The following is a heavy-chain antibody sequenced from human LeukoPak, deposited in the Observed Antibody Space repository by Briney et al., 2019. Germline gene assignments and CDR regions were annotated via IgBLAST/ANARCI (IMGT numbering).Heavy chain of an antibody. CDR1: DDSFSSHY. CDR2: ISYIGST. J-gene: IGHJ3*02. D-gene: IGHD4-17*01. V-gene: IGHV4-59*11. CDR3: ARDLVTVTKGFDI. Sequence: SDTLSLTCAVSDDSFSSHYWNWMRQPPGKGLEWIGYISYIGSTNYNPSLKSRVTISIDTSKNEFSLKLTSVTAADTAVYYCARDLVTVTKGFDIWGQGTMVTVSS.